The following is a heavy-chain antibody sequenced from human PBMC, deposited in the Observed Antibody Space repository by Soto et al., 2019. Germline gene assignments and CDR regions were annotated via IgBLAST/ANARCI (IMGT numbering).Heavy chain of an antibody. V-gene: IGHV3-33*01. CDR2: IWYDGSNK. CDR1: GFTFSSYG. D-gene: IGHD6-19*01. Sequence: GGSLRLSCAASGFTFSSYGMHWVRQAPGKGLEWVAVIWYDGSNKYYADSVKGRFTISRDNSKNTLYLQMNSLRAEDTAVYYCASPIAVAGAYDYWGQGTLVTVSS. CDR3: ASPIAVAGAYDY. J-gene: IGHJ4*02.